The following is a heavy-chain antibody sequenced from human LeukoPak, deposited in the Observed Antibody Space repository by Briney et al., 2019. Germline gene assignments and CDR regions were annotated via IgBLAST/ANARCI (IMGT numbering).Heavy chain of an antibody. CDR2: ISSSSGTI. Sequence: PGGSLRLSCAASGFTFDDYAMHWVRQAPGKGLEWVSYISSSSGTILYADSVKGRFTISRDNAKNSLYLQMNSLRDEDTALYYCATEPRSAAAYDYWGQGTLVTVSS. CDR3: ATEPRSAAAYDY. V-gene: IGHV3-48*02. CDR1: GFTFDDYA. D-gene: IGHD6-13*01. J-gene: IGHJ4*02.